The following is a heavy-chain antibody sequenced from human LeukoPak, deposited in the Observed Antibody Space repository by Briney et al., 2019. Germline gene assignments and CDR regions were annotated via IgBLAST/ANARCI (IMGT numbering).Heavy chain of an antibody. CDR3: ASCSSTTCTGYYYYGKDV. CDR1: VGTFSSYA. CDR2: IMPIFGTA. V-gene: IGHV1-69*13. D-gene: IGHD2-2*01. Sequence: ASVNVSCMASVGTFSSYAFSWVRQAPGQGREWMGGIMPIFGTANYPQKFQGRVTITADECPITAYMDLSSLRSKDTAVYYWASCSSTTCTGYYYYGKDVWGQGTTVTVSS. J-gene: IGHJ6*02.